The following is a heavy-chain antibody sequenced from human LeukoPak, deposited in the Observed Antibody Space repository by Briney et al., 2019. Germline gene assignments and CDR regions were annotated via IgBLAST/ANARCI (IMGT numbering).Heavy chain of an antibody. CDR3: ARSVEYSGYDTGS. D-gene: IGHD5-12*01. J-gene: IGHJ5*02. CDR2: ISSSSSYI. Sequence: PGGSLRLSCAASGFTFSSYSMNWVRQAPGKGLEWVSSISSSSSYIYYADSVKGRFTISRDNAKNSLYLQMNSLRAEDTAVYYCARSVEYSGYDTGSWGQGTLVTVSS. CDR1: GFTFSSYS. V-gene: IGHV3-21*01.